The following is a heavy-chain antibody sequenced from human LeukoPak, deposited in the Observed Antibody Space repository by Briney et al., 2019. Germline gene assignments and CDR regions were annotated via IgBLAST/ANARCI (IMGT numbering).Heavy chain of an antibody. Sequence: ASVKVSCKASGYTFTGYHMHWVRQAPGQGLEWMGRINPNSGDTNYAQKLQGRVTMTTDTSTSTAYMELRSLRSDDTAVYYCARGSLSSGWSNYWGQGTLVTVSS. CDR3: ARGSLSSGWSNY. J-gene: IGHJ4*02. CDR2: INPNSGDT. V-gene: IGHV1-2*06. D-gene: IGHD6-19*01. CDR1: GYTFTGYH.